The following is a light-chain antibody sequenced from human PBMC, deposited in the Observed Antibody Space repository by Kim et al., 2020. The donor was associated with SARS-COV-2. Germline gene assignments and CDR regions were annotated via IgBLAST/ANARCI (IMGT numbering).Light chain of an antibody. CDR1: QSIRNY. J-gene: IGKJ3*01. CDR2: AAA. CDR3: QKYNSARWA. V-gene: IGKV1-27*01. Sequence: ASVGDRVTITCRAGQSIRNYLAWYQQKPGTAPKLLIYAAATLQSGVPSRFSGSGSGTEFTLTISSLQPDDVATYSCQKYNSARWAFGHGTKVDIK.